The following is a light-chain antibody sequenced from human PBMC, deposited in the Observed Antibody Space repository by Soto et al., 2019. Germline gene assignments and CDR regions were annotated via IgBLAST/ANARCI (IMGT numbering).Light chain of an antibody. CDR1: ASNVAVNT. J-gene: IGLJ2*01. V-gene: IGLV1-44*01. CDR2: LNN. CDR3: AAWDDSLNGPI. Sequence: QSVLTQAPSASGTPGQRVTISCSGSASNVAVNTVNWYQQLPGTAPKLLIYLNNQRPSGVPDRFSGSKSGTSASLAISGLRSEDEADYYCAAWDDSLNGPIFGGGTKLTV.